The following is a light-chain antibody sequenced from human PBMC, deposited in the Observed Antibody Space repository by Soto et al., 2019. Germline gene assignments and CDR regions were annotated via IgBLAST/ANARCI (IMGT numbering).Light chain of an antibody. J-gene: IGKJ5*01. CDR2: AAS. CDR3: QQLFESPIT. Sequence: DIRLKQSPSLLSPSIGESVTITCRASQVISTSLAWYQVKPGKAPQLLIYAASTLESGVPSRFSAAVSGTEVSLTITSRQHDDVITYYYQQLFESPITFGQGTRLEIK. CDR1: QVISTS. V-gene: IGKV1-9*01.